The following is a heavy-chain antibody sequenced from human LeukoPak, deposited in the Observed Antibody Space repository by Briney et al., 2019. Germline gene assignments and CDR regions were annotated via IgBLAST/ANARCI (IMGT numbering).Heavy chain of an antibody. CDR3: AKGAAGVNRVFDY. CDR1: GFTFSTSA. CDR2: INGGGDNT. J-gene: IGHJ4*02. Sequence: GGSLRLYCAASGFTFSTSAMSWVRQAPGKGLEWVSAINGGGDNTYYAESVKGRFTISRDNSKNTLFLQMNTLRAEDTAVYYCAKGAAGVNRVFDYWGQGTLVTVSS. D-gene: IGHD6-19*01. V-gene: IGHV3-23*01.